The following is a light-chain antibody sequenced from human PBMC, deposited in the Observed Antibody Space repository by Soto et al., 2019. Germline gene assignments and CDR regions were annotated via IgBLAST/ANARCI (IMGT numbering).Light chain of an antibody. CDR3: QQSYNVRSWT. J-gene: IGKJ1*01. CDR1: QTISSW. Sequence: DIQMTQSPSTLSGSVGDRFTITCRASQTISSWLAWYQQKPGKAPKLLIYDASNLETGVPSRFSGSGSGTDFTFTIRSLQPEDIATYYCQQSYNVRSWTFGQGTTVDIK. V-gene: IGKV1-33*01. CDR2: DAS.